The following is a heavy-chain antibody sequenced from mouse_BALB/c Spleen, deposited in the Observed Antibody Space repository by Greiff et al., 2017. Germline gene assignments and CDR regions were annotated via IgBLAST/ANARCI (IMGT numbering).Heavy chain of an antibody. Sequence: VQLQESGAELAKPGASVKMSCKASGYTFTSYWMHWVKQRPGQGLEWIGYINPSTGYTEYNQKFKDKATLTADKSSSTAYMQLSSLTSEDSAVYYCARVDNYCFDYWGQGTTLTVSS. CDR2: INPSTGYT. D-gene: IGHD1-3*01. CDR1: GYTFTSYW. J-gene: IGHJ2*01. V-gene: IGHV1-7*01. CDR3: ARVDNYCFDY.